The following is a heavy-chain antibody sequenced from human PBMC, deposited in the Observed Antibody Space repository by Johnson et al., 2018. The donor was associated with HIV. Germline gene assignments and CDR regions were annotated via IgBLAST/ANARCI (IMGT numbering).Heavy chain of an antibody. CDR2: INSDGSST. J-gene: IGHJ3*02. V-gene: IGHV3-74*01. D-gene: IGHD1-26*01. CDR3: ASGSSRYSGSYLSDAFDI. CDR1: GFTFSSYW. Sequence: VQLVESGGGLVQPGGSLRLSCAASGFTFSSYWMHWVRQAPGKGLVWVSRINSDGSSTSYADSVKGRFTISRDNAKNTLYLQMNSLRAEDTAVYYCASGSSRYSGSYLSDAFDIWGQGTMVTVSS.